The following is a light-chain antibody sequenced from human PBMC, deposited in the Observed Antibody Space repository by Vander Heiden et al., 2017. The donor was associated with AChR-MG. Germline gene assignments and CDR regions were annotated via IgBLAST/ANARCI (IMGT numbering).Light chain of an antibody. CDR1: QSVSSR. V-gene: IGKV1-5*03. Sequence: DIQMTQSPSTLSASVGDRVTITCRASQSVSSRLAWYRQKPGKAHDLLIYKASSLQSGVPSRFSGSGSGTEFTLTISRLQPDDFATYYCQQYHTYSWTFGQGTQVEVK. J-gene: IGKJ1*01. CDR2: KAS. CDR3: QQYHTYSWT.